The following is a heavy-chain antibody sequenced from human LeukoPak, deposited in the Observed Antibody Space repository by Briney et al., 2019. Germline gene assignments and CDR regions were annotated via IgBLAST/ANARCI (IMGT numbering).Heavy chain of an antibody. J-gene: IGHJ4*02. D-gene: IGHD6-19*01. CDR3: ARGGKQWRGGNYFDS. CDR1: GYTFTDYA. Sequence: EASVKVSCKASGYTFTDYALHWVRRAPGQSLEWMGWITTGRGETRYSQEFQRRITFTRDTSASTVYMDLSDLRSEDTAVYYCARGGKQWRGGNYFDSWGQGTLVAVSS. V-gene: IGHV1-3*03. CDR2: ITTGRGET.